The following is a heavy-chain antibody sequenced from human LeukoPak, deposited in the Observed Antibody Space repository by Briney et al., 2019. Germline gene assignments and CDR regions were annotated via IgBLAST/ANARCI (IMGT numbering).Heavy chain of an antibody. CDR3: ARCYDYFRGSYRLELDY. CDR1: GFTFSSYE. V-gene: IGHV3-48*03. J-gene: IGHJ4*02. Sequence: PGGSLRLSCAASGFTFSSYEMNWVRQAPGKGLEWVSYISSGGSVIYYSDSVKGRFTIARDNAKNSLYLQVNSLRAEDTAVYYCARCYDYFRGSYRLELDYWGQGTLVTVSS. D-gene: IGHD3-16*02. CDR2: ISSGGSVI.